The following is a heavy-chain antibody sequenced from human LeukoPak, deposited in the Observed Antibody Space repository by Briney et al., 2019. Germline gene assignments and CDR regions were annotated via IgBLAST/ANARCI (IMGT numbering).Heavy chain of an antibody. V-gene: IGHV4-4*07. Sequence: SETLSLTCTVSGGSISSYYWSWIRQPAGKGLEWIGRIYTSGSTNYNPSLKSRVTMSVDTSKNQFSLKLSSVTAADTAVYYCARGPESKDYYYGMDVWGQGTPVTVSS. CDR2: IYTSGST. D-gene: IGHD1-14*01. CDR3: ARGPESKDYYYGMDV. CDR1: GGSISSYY. J-gene: IGHJ6*02.